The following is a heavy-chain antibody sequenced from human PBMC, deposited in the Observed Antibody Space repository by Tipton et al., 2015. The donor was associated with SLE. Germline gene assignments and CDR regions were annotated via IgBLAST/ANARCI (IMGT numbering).Heavy chain of an antibody. CDR3: AKEEGVVRCLEWLFYFGY. Sequence: TLSLTCTVSGGSISSSYWSWIRQPAGKGLEWVSVISGRDGSTYYADSVKGRFTISRDNSRNTLYLQMNSLRAEDTAIYHCAKEEGVVRCLEWLFYFGYWGQGTLVTVSS. J-gene: IGHJ4*02. D-gene: IGHD3-3*01. V-gene: IGHV3-23*01. CDR2: ISGRDGST. CDR1: GGSISSSY.